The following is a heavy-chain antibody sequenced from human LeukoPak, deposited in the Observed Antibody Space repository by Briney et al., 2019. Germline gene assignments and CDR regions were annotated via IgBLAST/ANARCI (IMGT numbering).Heavy chain of an antibody. V-gene: IGHV1-18*01. Sequence: GASVEVSCKTSGYTFTIYGINWVRQAPGQGLEWMGWISGYSANTDYAPRLQGRVTMTTDTSTSTACMELRSLRSDDTAVYYCARGSRQDTYGRELDSWGQGTLVTVSS. CDR1: GYTFTIYG. J-gene: IGHJ4*02. D-gene: IGHD5-18*01. CDR2: ISGYSANT. CDR3: ARGSRQDTYGRELDS.